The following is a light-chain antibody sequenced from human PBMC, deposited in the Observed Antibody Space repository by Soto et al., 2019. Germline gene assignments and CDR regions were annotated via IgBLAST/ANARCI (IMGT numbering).Light chain of an antibody. V-gene: IGKV1-8*01. J-gene: IGKJ1*01. CDR1: QGISSY. Sequence: AIRMTQSPSSLSASTGDRVTITCRASQGISSYLAWYQQKPGKAPKLLIYAASTLQSGVPSRFSGSGSGTDFTLTISCLQSEDFATYYCQQYYSPGTFGQGTKVDIK. CDR3: QQYYSPGT. CDR2: AAS.